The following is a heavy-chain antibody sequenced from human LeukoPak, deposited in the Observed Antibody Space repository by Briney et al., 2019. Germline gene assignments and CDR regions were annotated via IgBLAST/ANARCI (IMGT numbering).Heavy chain of an antibody. CDR2: IIGSGGST. CDR3: AKASRGFAYRLDF. J-gene: IGHJ4*02. D-gene: IGHD3-16*02. V-gene: IGHV3-23*01. CDR1: GFMFNIHV. Sequence: GGSLRLSCAASGFMFNIHVMSWVRQAPGKGLEWVSGIIGSGGSTYYADSVKGRFTISRDNSKNTLSLQMNSLRAKDTAIYYCAKASRGFAYRLDFWGQGTLVTVSS.